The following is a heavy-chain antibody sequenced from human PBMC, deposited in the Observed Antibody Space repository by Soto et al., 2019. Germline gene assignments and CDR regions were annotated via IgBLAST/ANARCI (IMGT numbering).Heavy chain of an antibody. CDR3: AREPGYSTGWACVI. CDR1: GFTSSTYN. Sequence: GGSLRLSCAASGFTSSTYNMVWVRQAPGKGLEWVSYISSTSSTIYYADSVKGRFSISRDNAKNSLYLQMNSLRAEDTAMYYCAREPGYSTGWACVIWGQATMVTV. D-gene: IGHD6-19*01. V-gene: IGHV3-48*01. J-gene: IGHJ3*02. CDR2: ISSTSSTI.